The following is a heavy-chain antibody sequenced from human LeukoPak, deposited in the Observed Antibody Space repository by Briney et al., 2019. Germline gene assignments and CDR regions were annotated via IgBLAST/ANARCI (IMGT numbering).Heavy chain of an antibody. D-gene: IGHD5-18*01. V-gene: IGHV1-69*01. CDR2: IIPIFGKA. CDR3: ARDTIPYTAEAFDI. CDR1: GGTFSTYA. Sequence: SVKVSCKASGGTFSTYADSRVRQAPGHGHEWMGGIIPIFGKANYAQKFQGRVTITADESKRTAIMELSNLRSEDTAVYYCARDTIPYTAEAFDIWGQGTMVTVSS. J-gene: IGHJ3*02.